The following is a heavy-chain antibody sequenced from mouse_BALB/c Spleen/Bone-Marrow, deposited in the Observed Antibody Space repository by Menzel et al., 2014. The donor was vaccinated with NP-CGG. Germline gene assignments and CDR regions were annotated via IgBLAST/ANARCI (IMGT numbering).Heavy chain of an antibody. D-gene: IGHD1-1*01. CDR3: ARELVRGMDY. V-gene: IGHV1-54*01. Sequence: VKLMESGAELVRPGTSVKVSCKASGYAFTNYWIEWIKQRPGQGLEWIGVISPGSGGINYNEKFKGKATLTADKSSSTAYMQLSSLTSDDSAVYFCARELVRGMDYWGQGTSVTVSS. J-gene: IGHJ4*01. CDR1: GYAFTNYW. CDR2: ISPGSGGI.